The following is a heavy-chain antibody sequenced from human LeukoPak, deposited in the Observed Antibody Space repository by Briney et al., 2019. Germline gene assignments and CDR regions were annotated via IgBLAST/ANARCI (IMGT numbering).Heavy chain of an antibody. J-gene: IGHJ5*02. D-gene: IGHD6-19*01. Sequence: PGGSLRLSCAASGFTFSSYWMHWVRQAPGKGLVWVSRINSDGSSTSYADSVKGRFTISRDNAKNTLYLQMNSLRAEDTAVYYCARVWRSSGWYAFDPWGQGTLVTVSS. CDR1: GFTFSSYW. CDR2: INSDGSST. V-gene: IGHV3-74*01. CDR3: ARVWRSSGWYAFDP.